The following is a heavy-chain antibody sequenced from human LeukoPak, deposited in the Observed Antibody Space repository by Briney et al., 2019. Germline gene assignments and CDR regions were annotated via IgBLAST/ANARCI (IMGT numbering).Heavy chain of an antibody. D-gene: IGHD1-26*01. J-gene: IGHJ3*02. CDR3: ARDSPFEWDVFGDSFDI. Sequence: SETLSLTCTVSGGSISSHYWSWIRQSPGKGLEWIGFMHYRGNTDSNPSLRSRVTVSMDTSKNQFSLKMSSVTAADTAVYYCARDSPFEWDVFGDSFDIWGQGTVVTVSS. CDR1: GGSISSHY. CDR2: MHYRGNT. V-gene: IGHV4-59*11.